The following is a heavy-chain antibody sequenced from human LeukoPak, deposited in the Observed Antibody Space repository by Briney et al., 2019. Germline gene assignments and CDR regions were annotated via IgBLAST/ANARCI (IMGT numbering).Heavy chain of an antibody. CDR2: IYNSGST. D-gene: IGHD1-26*01. Sequence: SETLSLTCTVSGGSLSGFYWTWVRQPAGKRLEWIGRIYNSGSTNLNPSLKSRVTMSEDTSKNQFSLRLTSVTAADTAVYYCAKQTGVVGATSAGFDLWGRGTLVTVSS. V-gene: IGHV4-4*07. CDR3: AKQTGVVGATSAGFDL. CDR1: GGSLSGFY. J-gene: IGHJ2*01.